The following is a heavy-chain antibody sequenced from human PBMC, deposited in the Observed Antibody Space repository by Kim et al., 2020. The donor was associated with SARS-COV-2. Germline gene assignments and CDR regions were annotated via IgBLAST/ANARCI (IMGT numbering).Heavy chain of an antibody. CDR1: GFTFSSYW. V-gene: IGHV3-7*03. D-gene: IGHD3-22*01. CDR2: IKQDGSES. CDR3: ARGLDTNGYYFYLNYLYFDL. J-gene: IGHJ2*01. Sequence: GGSLRLSCAASGFTFSSYWMTWVRQAPGKGLEWVAYIKQDGSESYYVDSVKGRFAISRDNAKSTLYLHMDSLRVEDTASYYCARGLDTNGYYFYLNYLYFDLWGRGTLVTVSS.